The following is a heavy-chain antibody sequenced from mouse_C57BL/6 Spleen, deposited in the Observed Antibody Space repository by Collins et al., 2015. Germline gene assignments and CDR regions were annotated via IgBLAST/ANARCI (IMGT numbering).Heavy chain of an antibody. Sequence: EVKLLQSGGGLVQPGGSLKLSCAASGIDFSRYWMSWVRRAPGKGLEWIGEINPDSSTVNYAPSLRDKFIISRDNAKNTLYLQMNKVRSEATALYYCARLGYYGWFAYWGQGTLVTVSA. CDR1: GIDFSRYW. CDR2: INPDSSTV. J-gene: IGHJ3*01. V-gene: IGHV4-1*01. CDR3: ARLGYYGWFAY. D-gene: IGHD2-3*01.